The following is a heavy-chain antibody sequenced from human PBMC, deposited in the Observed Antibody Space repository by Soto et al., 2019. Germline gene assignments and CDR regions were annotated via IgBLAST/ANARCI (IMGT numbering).Heavy chain of an antibody. Sequence: QVQLVQSGAEVKKPGSSVTVSCKASGGTFSSYAISWVRQAPGQGLEWMGRIIPFIGTANYAQNFQGRVTSTADESTSIAYMELTSLRSEDTAVYYCARVVMTTVPASDYYGMDVWGQGTTVTVSS. J-gene: IGHJ6*02. D-gene: IGHD4-4*01. V-gene: IGHV1-69*18. CDR1: GGTFSSYA. CDR3: ARVVMTTVPASDYYGMDV. CDR2: IIPFIGTA.